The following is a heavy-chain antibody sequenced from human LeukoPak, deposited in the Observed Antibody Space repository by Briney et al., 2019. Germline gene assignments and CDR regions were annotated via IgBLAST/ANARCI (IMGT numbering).Heavy chain of an antibody. Sequence: GASVKVSCKASGYTFTSYGISWVRQAPGQGLEWMGWISAYNGNTNYAQKLQGRVTMTTDTSTSTAYMELRSLRSDDRAVYYCAWKYYYDSSGYYSNWGQGTLVTVSS. J-gene: IGHJ4*02. CDR2: ISAYNGNT. D-gene: IGHD3-22*01. V-gene: IGHV1-18*01. CDR1: GYTFTSYG. CDR3: AWKYYYDSSGYYSN.